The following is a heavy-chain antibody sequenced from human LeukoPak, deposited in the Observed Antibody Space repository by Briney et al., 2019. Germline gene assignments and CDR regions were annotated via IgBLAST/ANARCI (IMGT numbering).Heavy chain of an antibody. CDR3: AKDDDWGRYKD. CDR1: GFTFSSHG. J-gene: IGHJ1*01. D-gene: IGHD3-16*01. V-gene: IGHV3-23*01. CDR2: ISPSGGIT. Sequence: PGGSLRLSCKASGFTFSSHGMNWVRQAPGKGLEWVSGISPSGGITYYTDSVKGRFTISRDNSKNTVSLQMNSLRGDDTAVYYCAKDDDWGRYKDWGQGTLVTVSS.